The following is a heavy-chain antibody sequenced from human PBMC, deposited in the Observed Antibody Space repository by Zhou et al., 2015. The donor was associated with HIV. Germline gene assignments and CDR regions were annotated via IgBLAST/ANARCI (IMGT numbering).Heavy chain of an antibody. CDR2: INSNSGDT. Sequence: QVQLVQSGAEVKKPGASVKVSCKASVYTFSGYYMHWVRQAPGQGLEWMGWINSNSGDTNYAQKFQGRVTITADESTSTAYMELSSLRSEDTAVYYCARGEVAATRSLLWYFDLWGRGTLVTVSS. CDR1: VYTFSGYY. CDR3: ARGEVAATRSLLWYFDL. V-gene: IGHV1-2*02. J-gene: IGHJ2*01. D-gene: IGHD2-15*01.